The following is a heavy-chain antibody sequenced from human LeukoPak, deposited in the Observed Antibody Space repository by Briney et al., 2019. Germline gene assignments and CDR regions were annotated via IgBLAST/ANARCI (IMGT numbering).Heavy chain of an antibody. V-gene: IGHV1-24*01. CDR1: GYTLTELS. CDR2: FDPEDGET. Sequence: ASVKVSCKVSGYTLTELSMHWVRQAPGKGLEWMGGFDPEDGETIYAQKFQGRVTMTEDTSTDTAYMELSSLRSEDTAVYYCARRLKVVPTPDAFDIWGQGTMVTVSS. D-gene: IGHD3-22*01. J-gene: IGHJ3*02. CDR3: ARRLKVVPTPDAFDI.